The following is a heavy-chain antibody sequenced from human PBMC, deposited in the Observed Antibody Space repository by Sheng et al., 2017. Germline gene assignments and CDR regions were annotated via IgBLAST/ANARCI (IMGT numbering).Heavy chain of an antibody. V-gene: IGHV3-66*01. J-gene: IGHJ3*02. CDR3: ARRGSGPLAFDI. Sequence: EVQLVESGGGLVQPGGSLRLSCAASGFTVISNYMTWVRQAPGKGLEWVSIIYSGGSTYYADSVKGRFIISRDNSKNTLFLQMNSLRADDTAVYYCARRGSGPLAFDIWGQGTMVTVSS. CDR2: IYSGGST. CDR1: GFTVISNY. D-gene: IGHD3-16*01.